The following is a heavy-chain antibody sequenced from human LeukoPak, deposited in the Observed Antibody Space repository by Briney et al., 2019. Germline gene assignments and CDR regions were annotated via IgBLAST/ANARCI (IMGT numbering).Heavy chain of an antibody. D-gene: IGHD3-22*01. CDR3: ATYSSLNRRESQY. CDR1: GFTFSNYW. CDR2: IKTDGSEK. Sequence: GGSLRLSCEGSGFTFSNYWMGWVRQAPGKGLQWVANIKTDGSEKYYVDSVKGRFTISRDNAKNSLYLQMNSLRAEDTAVYYCATYSSLNRRESQYWGQGTLLTVSS. V-gene: IGHV3-7*01. J-gene: IGHJ1*01.